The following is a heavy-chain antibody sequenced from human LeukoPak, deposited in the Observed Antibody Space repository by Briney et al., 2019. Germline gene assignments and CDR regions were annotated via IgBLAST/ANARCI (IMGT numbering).Heavy chain of an antibody. CDR2: IYYSGST. D-gene: IGHD5-12*01. Sequence: PSETLSLTCTVSGGSISSYYWSWIRQPLGKGLEWIGYIYYSGSTNYNPSLKSRVTISVDTSKNQFSLKLSSVTAADTAVYYCARGSGPVWLGQQDDAFDIWGQGTMVTVSS. V-gene: IGHV4-59*01. CDR1: GGSISSYY. J-gene: IGHJ3*02. CDR3: ARGSGPVWLGQQDDAFDI.